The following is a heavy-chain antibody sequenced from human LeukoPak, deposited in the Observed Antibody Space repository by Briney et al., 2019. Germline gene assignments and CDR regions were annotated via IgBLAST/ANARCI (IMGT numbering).Heavy chain of an antibody. V-gene: IGHV4-39*01. Sequence: SETLSLTCTVSGGSISSSSYYWGWIRQPPGKGLEWIGSVYYSGSTYYNPSLKSRVTISVDTSKNQFSLKLSSVTAADTAVYYCARYSYDQGVGYWGQGTLVTVSS. CDR2: VYYSGST. D-gene: IGHD5-18*01. CDR1: GGSISSSSYY. CDR3: ARYSYDQGVGY. J-gene: IGHJ4*02.